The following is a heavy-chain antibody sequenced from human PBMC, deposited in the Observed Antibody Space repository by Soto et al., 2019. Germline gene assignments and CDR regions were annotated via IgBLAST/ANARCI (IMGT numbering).Heavy chain of an antibody. CDR1: GGSISSGGYY. Sequence: SETLSLTCTVPGGSISSGGYYWSWIRQHPGKGLEWIGFIYYSGSTYYNPSLKSRVTISVDTSKNQFSLKLSSVPAADAAVYYCARDRSVAGNDAFDIWGQGTMVTVSS. J-gene: IGHJ3*02. D-gene: IGHD6-19*01. CDR3: ARDRSVAGNDAFDI. V-gene: IGHV4-31*03. CDR2: IYYSGST.